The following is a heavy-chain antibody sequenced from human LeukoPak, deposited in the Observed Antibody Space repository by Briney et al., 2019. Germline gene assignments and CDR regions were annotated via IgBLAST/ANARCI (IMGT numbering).Heavy chain of an antibody. CDR2: INHSGST. CDR3: ARDYDSSGYYNY. CDR1: GGSFSGYY. D-gene: IGHD3-22*01. Sequence: SETLSLTCAVYGGSFSGYYWSWIRQPPGKGLEWIGEINHSGSTNYNPSLKRRVTISVETSKNQFSLKLSSVAAADTAVYYCARDYDSSGYYNYWGQGTLVTVSS. V-gene: IGHV4-34*01. J-gene: IGHJ4*02.